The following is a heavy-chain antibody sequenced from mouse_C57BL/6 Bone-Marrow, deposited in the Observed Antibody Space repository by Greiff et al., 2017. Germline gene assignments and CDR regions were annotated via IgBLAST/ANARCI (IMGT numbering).Heavy chain of an antibody. Sequence: VQLQQSGAELVRPGTSVKVSCKASGYAFTNYLIEWVKQRPGQGLEWIGVINPGSGGTNYNEKFKGKATLTADKSSSPAYMQLSSLTSEDSAVYFCARMVKGYWGQGTTLTVSA. CDR3: ARMVKGY. CDR1: GYAFTNYL. D-gene: IGHD2-13*01. J-gene: IGHJ2*01. CDR2: INPGSGGT. V-gene: IGHV1-54*01.